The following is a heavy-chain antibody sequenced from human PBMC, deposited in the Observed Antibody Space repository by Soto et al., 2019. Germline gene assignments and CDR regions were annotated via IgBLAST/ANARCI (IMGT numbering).Heavy chain of an antibody. J-gene: IGHJ4*02. Sequence: QVQLVESGGGVVQPGRSLRLSCAASGFTFSSYGMHWVRQAPGKGLEWVAVIWYDGSNKYYADSVKGRFTISRDNSKNTPYLQMNSLRAEDTAVYYCARPFSRRSAYFDYWGQGTLVTVSS. D-gene: IGHD2-2*01. V-gene: IGHV3-33*01. CDR2: IWYDGSNK. CDR3: ARPFSRRSAYFDY. CDR1: GFTFSSYG.